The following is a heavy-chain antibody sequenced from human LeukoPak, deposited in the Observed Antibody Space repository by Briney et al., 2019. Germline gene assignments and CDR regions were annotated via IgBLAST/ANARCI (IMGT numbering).Heavy chain of an antibody. Sequence: ASVKVSCKASGYTFTGYYMHWVRQAPGQGLEWMGWINPNSGGTNYAQKFQGRVTMTRDTSISTAYMELSRLRSDDTAVYYCATGEVLFYYDILTGFRQWGQGTLVTVSS. D-gene: IGHD3-9*01. CDR1: GYTFTGYY. V-gene: IGHV1-2*02. J-gene: IGHJ4*02. CDR3: ATGEVLFYYDILTGFRQ. CDR2: INPNSGGT.